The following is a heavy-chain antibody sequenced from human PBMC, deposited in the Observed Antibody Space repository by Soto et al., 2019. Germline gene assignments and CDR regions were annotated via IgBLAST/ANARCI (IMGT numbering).Heavy chain of an antibody. D-gene: IGHD2-15*01. CDR2: IYYSGST. CDR1: GGSISSSSYY. V-gene: IGHV4-39*01. J-gene: IGHJ5*02. Sequence: PSETLSLTCTVSGGSISSSSYYWGWIRQPPGKGLEWIGSIYYSGSTYYNPSLKSRVTISVDTSKNQFSLKLSSVTAADTAVYYCARYLLGYCSGGSCYLETYNWFDPWGQGTLVTVSS. CDR3: ARYLLGYCSGGSCYLETYNWFDP.